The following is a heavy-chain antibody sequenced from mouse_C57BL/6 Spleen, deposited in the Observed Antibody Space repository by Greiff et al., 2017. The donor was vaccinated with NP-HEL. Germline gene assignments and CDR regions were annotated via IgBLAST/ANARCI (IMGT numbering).Heavy chain of an antibody. J-gene: IGHJ4*01. CDR3: ARSWDGYYAMDY. V-gene: IGHV1-55*01. D-gene: IGHD2-3*01. Sequence: QVQLQQSGAELVKPGASVKMSCKASGYTFTSYWITWVKQRPGQGLEWIGDIYPGSGSTNYNEKFKSKATLTVDTSSSTAYMQLSSLTSEDSAVYYCARSWDGYYAMDYWGQGTSVTVSS. CDR2: IYPGSGST. CDR1: GYTFTSYW.